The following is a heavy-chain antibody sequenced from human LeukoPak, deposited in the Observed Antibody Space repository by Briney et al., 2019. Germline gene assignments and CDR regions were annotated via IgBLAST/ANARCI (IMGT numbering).Heavy chain of an antibody. CDR3: TRADDFWSAYDS. D-gene: IGHD3-3*01. V-gene: IGHV3-7*01. CDR2: IKQDGSEK. CDR1: GFTFNRYY. J-gene: IGHJ5*01. Sequence: GGSLRLSCAASGFTFNRYYMSLVRQASGEGLEWVANIKQDGSEKYYVDSVKGRFTISRDNAKNSLYLQMNSLRVEDTAVYYCTRADDFWSAYDSWGQGTLVTVSS.